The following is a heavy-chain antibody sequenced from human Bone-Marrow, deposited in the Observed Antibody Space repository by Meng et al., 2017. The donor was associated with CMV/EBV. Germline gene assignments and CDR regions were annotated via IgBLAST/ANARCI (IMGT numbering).Heavy chain of an antibody. CDR1: GFTFSSYA. CDR2: IRYDGSNK. V-gene: IGHV3-30*02. D-gene: IGHD3-10*01. J-gene: IGHJ4*02. CDR3: APNTI. Sequence: GESLKISCAASGFTFSSYAMHWVRQAPGKGLEWVAVIRYDGSNKYYADSVKGRFTISRDNSKNTLYLQMNSLSAEDTAVYYCAPNTIWGQGTRVTVSS.